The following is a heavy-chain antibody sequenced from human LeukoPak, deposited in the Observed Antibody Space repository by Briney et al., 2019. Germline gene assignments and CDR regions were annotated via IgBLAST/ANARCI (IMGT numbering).Heavy chain of an antibody. J-gene: IGHJ5*02. CDR2: ISFHSGNT. V-gene: IGHV1-18*01. CDR3: ARAVPVSIGTTARFDP. CDR1: GYSSRTYG. Sequence: GASVKVSCKSSGYSSRTYGISWMRQAPGQGLEWMGWISFHSGNTNYAQKFHGRLTITTATATSTASVDLKSLRPDATDVYYCARAVPVSIGTTARFDPGRQGTVVTVSS. D-gene: IGHD1-1*01.